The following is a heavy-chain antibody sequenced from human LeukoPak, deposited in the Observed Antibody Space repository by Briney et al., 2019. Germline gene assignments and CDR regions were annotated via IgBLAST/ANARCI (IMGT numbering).Heavy chain of an antibody. Sequence: GGSLKLSCAASGFTFSGSARHWVRQASGKGLEWVGRIRSKANSYATAYAASVKGRFTISRDDSKNTAYLQMNSLKTEDTAVYYCTRRLYYYDSSGYYDDYWGQGTLVTVSS. J-gene: IGHJ4*02. D-gene: IGHD3-22*01. V-gene: IGHV3-73*01. CDR1: GFTFSGSA. CDR2: IRSKANSYAT. CDR3: TRRLYYYDSSGYYDDY.